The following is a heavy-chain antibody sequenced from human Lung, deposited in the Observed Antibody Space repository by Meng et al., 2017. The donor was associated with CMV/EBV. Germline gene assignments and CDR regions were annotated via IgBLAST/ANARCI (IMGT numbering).Heavy chain of an antibody. J-gene: IGHJ1*01. CDR2: INPSGGST. V-gene: IGHV1-46*01. CDR1: GYTFTSYY. CDR3: ARLYCSSTSCYTAGYFQH. D-gene: IGHD2-2*02. Sequence: SVXVSXXASGYTFTSYYMHWVRQAPGQGLEWMGIINPSGGSTSYAQKFQGRVTMTRDTSTSTVYMELSSLRSEDTAVYYCARLYCSSTSCYTAGYFQHWGQGTLVXVSS.